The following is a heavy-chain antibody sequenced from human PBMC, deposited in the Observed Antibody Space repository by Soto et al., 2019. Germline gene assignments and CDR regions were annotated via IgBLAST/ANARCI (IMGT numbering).Heavy chain of an antibody. CDR2: IYYSGST. D-gene: IGHD1-20*01. Sequence: PSETLSLTCTVSGGSISSYYWSWIRQPPGKGLEWIGYIYYSGSTNYNPSLKSRVNISVDTSKNKFSLKLSSVTAADTAVYYCESTGNNSHFDYWGQGNLVTVSS. CDR1: GGSISSYY. V-gene: IGHV4-59*01. CDR3: ESTGNNSHFDY. J-gene: IGHJ4*02.